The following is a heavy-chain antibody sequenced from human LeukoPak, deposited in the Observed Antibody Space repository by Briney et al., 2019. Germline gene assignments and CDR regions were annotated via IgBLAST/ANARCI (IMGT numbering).Heavy chain of an antibody. D-gene: IGHD3-22*01. V-gene: IGHV3-21*01. CDR2: ISSSSSYI. CDR1: GFTFSSYS. Sequence: PGGSLRLSCAASGFTFSSYSMNWVRQAPGKELERVSSISSSSSYIYYADSVKGRFTISRDNAKNSLYLQMNSLRAEDTAVYYCARDLYDSSGYYGYWGQGTLVTVSS. CDR3: ARDLYDSSGYYGY. J-gene: IGHJ4*02.